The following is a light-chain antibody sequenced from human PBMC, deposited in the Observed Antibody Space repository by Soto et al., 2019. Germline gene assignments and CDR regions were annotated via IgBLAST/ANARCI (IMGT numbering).Light chain of an antibody. CDR2: WAS. J-gene: IGKJ2*01. CDR1: QSVLYNSNDKNY. Sequence: DIVMTQSPDSLAVSLGERATINCKSSQSVLYNSNDKNYLAWYQQKPGQPPKLLIYWASTRESGVPDRFSGXGSGTDFTLTISSXQAXDVAVYYCQQYYSTPQTFGQGTKLEIK. V-gene: IGKV4-1*01. CDR3: QQYYSTPQT.